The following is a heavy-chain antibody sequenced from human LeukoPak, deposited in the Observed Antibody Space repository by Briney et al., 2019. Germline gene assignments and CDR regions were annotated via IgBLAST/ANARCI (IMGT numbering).Heavy chain of an antibody. CDR1: DDSISDYY. V-gene: IGHV4-59*01. J-gene: IGHJ6*02. Sequence: PSETLSLTCTVSDDSISDYYRGWIRQPPGKGLEWIGYFYNSGRSTYNPSLKSRVTISVDTSKNQFSLKLSSVTAADTAVYYCARVMLGGRITMVRGVIIYGMDVWGQGTTVTVSS. CDR3: ARVMLGGRITMVRGVIIYGMDV. CDR2: FYNSGRS. D-gene: IGHD3-10*01.